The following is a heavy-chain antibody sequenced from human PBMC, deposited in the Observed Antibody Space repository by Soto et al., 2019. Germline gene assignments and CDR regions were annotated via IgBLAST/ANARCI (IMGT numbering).Heavy chain of an antibody. CDR3: ARGREGYSSSWYVD. V-gene: IGHV4-34*01. J-gene: IGHJ4*02. CDR1: GGSFSNNY. D-gene: IGHD6-13*01. CDR2: INHSGSS. Sequence: QVQLQQWGAGLLKPSETVSLTCAVYGGSFSNNYWSWIRQPPGKVLEWIGEINHSGSSNYNPSLKSRVTISVDTSRNQSSLKLSSVTAADTAVYYCARGREGYSSSWYVDWGQGTLVTVSS.